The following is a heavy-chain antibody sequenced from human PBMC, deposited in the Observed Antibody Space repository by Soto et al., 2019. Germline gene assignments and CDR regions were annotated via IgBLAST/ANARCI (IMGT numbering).Heavy chain of an antibody. CDR2: ISSSSSYI. V-gene: IGHV3-21*01. D-gene: IGHD3-22*01. CDR3: ARASLTYYYVNSGYYDH. J-gene: IGHJ1*01. Sequence: GGSLRLSCAASGFTFSSYSMNWVRQAPGKGLEWVSSISSSSSYIYYADSVKGRFTISRDNAQNSLYLQMNSLRAEDKAVYYRARASLTYYYVNSGYYDHWGQGTLVTVSS. CDR1: GFTFSSYS.